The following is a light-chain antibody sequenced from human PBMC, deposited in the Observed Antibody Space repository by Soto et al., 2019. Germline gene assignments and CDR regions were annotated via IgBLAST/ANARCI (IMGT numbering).Light chain of an antibody. CDR1: SGDIGRYNR. V-gene: IGLV2-14*01. Sequence: QSVLTQPASVSGSPGQSITISCTGTSGDIGRYNRVSWYQQHPGKAPKLIIYEVTDRPSGVSNRFSGSKSGNTASLTISGLQAEDEAEYYCSSYTNINTRACVFGTGTKLTVL. CDR2: EVT. J-gene: IGLJ1*01. CDR3: SSYTNINTRACV.